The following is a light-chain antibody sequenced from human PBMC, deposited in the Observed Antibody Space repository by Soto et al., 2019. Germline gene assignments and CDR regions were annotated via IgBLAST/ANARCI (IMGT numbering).Light chain of an antibody. CDR2: DAS. Sequence: EIVLTQSPATLSLSPGERATLSCRASQNVNNYLAWYQQKPGQAPRLLIYDASNRATGIPARFSGSGSGTDFTLTISSLEPEAFAVYYCQQRSNWPPGLTFGGGTKVEIK. J-gene: IGKJ4*01. CDR3: QQRSNWPPGLT. V-gene: IGKV3-11*01. CDR1: QNVNNY.